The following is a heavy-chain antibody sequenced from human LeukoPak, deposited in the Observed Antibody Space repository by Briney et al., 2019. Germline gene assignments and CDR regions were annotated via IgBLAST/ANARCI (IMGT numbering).Heavy chain of an antibody. D-gene: IGHD6-19*01. J-gene: IGHJ4*02. CDR3: ARIETYSSGWYDAFFDY. V-gene: IGHV4-38-2*02. CDR2: IYHSGST. CDR1: GYSISSGHY. Sequence: SETLSLTCTVSGYSISSGHYWGWIRQPPGKGLEWIGSIYHSGSTYYNPSLKSRVTISVDTSKNQITLKMTSGTAVDTAVYYCARIETYSSGWYDAFFDYWGQGTLVTVSS.